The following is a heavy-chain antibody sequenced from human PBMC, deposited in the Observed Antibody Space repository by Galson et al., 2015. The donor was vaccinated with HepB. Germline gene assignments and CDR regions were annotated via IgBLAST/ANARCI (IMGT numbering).Heavy chain of an antibody. CDR2: IKRKNDGGTT. V-gene: IGHV3-15*01. D-gene: IGHD3-22*01. CDR3: TTDPDVVADDAFDI. CDR1: GFTFSSYA. J-gene: IGHJ3*02. Sequence: SLRLSCAASGFTFSSYAMSWVRQAPGKGLEWVGRIKRKNDGGTTDYAAPVKGRVTISRDDSKNTLYLQMNSLKIEDTAVYYCTTDPDVVADDAFDIWGQGTMVTVSS.